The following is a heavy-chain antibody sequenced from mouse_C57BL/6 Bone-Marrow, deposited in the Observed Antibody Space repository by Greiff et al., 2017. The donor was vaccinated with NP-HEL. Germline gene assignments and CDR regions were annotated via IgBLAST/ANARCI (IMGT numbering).Heavy chain of an antibody. Sequence: VQLQQSGPELVKPGASVKISCKASGYAFSSSWMNWVKQRPGKGLEWIGRIYPGDGDTNYNGKFKGKATLTADKSSSTAYMQLSSLTSEDSAVYFCAAYPSVFAYWGQGTLVTVSA. V-gene: IGHV1-82*01. CDR3: AAYPSVFAY. CDR2: IYPGDGDT. D-gene: IGHD6-1*01. J-gene: IGHJ3*01. CDR1: GYAFSSSW.